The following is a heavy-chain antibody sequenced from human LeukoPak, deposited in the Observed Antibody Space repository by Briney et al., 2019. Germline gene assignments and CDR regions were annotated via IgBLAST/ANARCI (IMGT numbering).Heavy chain of an antibody. J-gene: IGHJ6*02. CDR1: VRSFIGYY. CDR3: ASGYCSGGSCYLDP. CDR2: INHSGST. D-gene: IGHD2-15*01. V-gene: IGHV4-34*01. Sequence: PPETLSHTCAVYVRSFIGYYWSGIRQPPEKGREGICEINHSGSTNYNPSLKSRVTISVDTSKNQFSLNLSSVTAADTAVYYCASGYCSGGSCYLDPWGQGTTVTVSS.